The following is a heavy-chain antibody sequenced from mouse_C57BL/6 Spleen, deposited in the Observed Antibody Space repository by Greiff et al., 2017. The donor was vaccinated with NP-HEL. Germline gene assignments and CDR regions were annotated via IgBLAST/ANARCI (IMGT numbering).Heavy chain of an antibody. J-gene: IGHJ3*01. CDR2: IDPSDSEP. V-gene: IGHV1-52*01. Sequence: VQLQQPGAELVRPGSSVKLSCKASGYTFTSYWMHWVKQRPIQGLEWIGNIDPSDSEPHYNQKFKDKATLTVDKSSSTAYMQLSSLTSVDSAVYYCARGEDGYSFAYWGQGTLVTVSA. CDR3: ARGEDGYSFAY. D-gene: IGHD2-3*01. CDR1: GYTFTSYW.